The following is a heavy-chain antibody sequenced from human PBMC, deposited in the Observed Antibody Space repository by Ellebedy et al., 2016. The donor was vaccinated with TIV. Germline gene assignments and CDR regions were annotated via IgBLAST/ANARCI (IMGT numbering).Heavy chain of an antibody. J-gene: IGHJ6*02. D-gene: IGHD3-22*01. Sequence: GESLKISXTASGFSFDAYTMHWVRHVPGKGLEWVSLITWDGSDTFYADSVRGRFTISRDNSKNTLYLQMNSLRAEDTAVYYCAKGVYDSSLSGLDVWGQGTTVTVSS. CDR3: AKGVYDSSLSGLDV. V-gene: IGHV3-43*01. CDR1: GFSFDAYT. CDR2: ITWDGSDT.